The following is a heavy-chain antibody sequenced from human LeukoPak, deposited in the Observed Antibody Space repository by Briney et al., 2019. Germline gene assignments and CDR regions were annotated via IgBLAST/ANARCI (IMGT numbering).Heavy chain of an antibody. CDR1: GYSISISNW. CDR3: ASSSGSYGWVGY. J-gene: IGHJ4*02. D-gene: IGHD1-26*01. CDR2: IYYSGNT. Sequence: SDTLSLTCAVSGYSISISNWWGWIRQPPGKGLEWIGYIYYSGNTYYNPSLKSRVTVSVDTSKNQFSLKLSSVTAVDTAVYYWASSSGSYGWVGYWGQGTLVTVSS. V-gene: IGHV4-28*01.